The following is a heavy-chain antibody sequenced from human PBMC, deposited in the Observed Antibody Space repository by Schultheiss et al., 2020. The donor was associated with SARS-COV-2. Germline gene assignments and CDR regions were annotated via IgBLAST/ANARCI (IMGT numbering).Heavy chain of an antibody. Sequence: GGSLRLSCAATGFPFSIYAMHWVRQASGKGLEWVALIFNDGKGKYYADSVKGRFTISRDNSKNTLYLQMDSLRGEDTAVYSCAREEGVPGDSSMDVWGQGTTVTVSS. V-gene: IGHV3-30*04. CDR3: AREEGVPGDSSMDV. D-gene: IGHD5-18*01. CDR2: IFNDGKGK. J-gene: IGHJ6*02. CDR1: GFPFSIYA.